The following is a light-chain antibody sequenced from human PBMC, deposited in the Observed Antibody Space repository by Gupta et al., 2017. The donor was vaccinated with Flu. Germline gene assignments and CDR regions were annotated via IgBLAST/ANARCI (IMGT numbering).Light chain of an antibody. CDR2: AAS. Sequence: GDRVTITCRASQSISNYLNWYQQKPRKAPKLLIFAASSLESGVPSRFSGSGSGTDFTLTISSLQPEDFATYYCQETYSIPWTFGQGTKVEIK. J-gene: IGKJ1*01. CDR1: QSISNY. V-gene: IGKV1-39*01. CDR3: QETYSIPWT.